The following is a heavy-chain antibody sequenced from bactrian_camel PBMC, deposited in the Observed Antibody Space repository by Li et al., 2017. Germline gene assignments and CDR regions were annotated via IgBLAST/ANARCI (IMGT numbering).Heavy chain of an antibody. Sequence: HVQLVESGGGTVQAGGSLRLSCATSRDARSGDCMGWFRQAPGKGLECISITASAGSTLLYVPPLKGRFTASRDNAKNTLYLQLNSLKTEDTAMYYCAKGLVTAGDVPRGQGTQVTVS. CDR2: TASAGSTL. CDR3: AKGLVTAGDVP. CDR1: RDARSGDC. J-gene: IGHJ4*01. V-gene: IGHV3S1*01.